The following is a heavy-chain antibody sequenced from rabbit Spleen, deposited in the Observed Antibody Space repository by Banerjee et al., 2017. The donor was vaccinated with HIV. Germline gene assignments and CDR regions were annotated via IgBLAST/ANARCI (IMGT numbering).Heavy chain of an antibody. CDR2: IDPVFGIT. Sequence: QEQLVESGGGLVQPGGSLKLSCKASGFDFSKYGVSWVRQAPGKGLEWIGYIDPVFGITNYANWVNGRFTISSHNAQNTLYLQLNSLTAADTATYFCVRDQARMLDLWGQGTLVTVS. V-gene: IGHV1S47*01. CDR1: GFDFSKYG. CDR3: VRDQARMLDL. D-gene: IGHD6-1*01. J-gene: IGHJ4*01.